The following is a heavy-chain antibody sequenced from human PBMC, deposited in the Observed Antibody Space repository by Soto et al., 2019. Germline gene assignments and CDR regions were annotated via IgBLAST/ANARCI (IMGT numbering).Heavy chain of an antibody. V-gene: IGHV3-23*01. J-gene: IGHJ3*02. CDR3: AKCMQAYWNYDAHHI. D-gene: IGHD1-7*01. Sequence: EVKLLESGGGLVQPGGSLRLSCAASGFTFSTYSMSWVRQAPGKGLEWVAHITATGGTTYYADSVKGRFTISRDTSRNTQYLQMNSLRAEDTALYYCAKCMQAYWNYDAHHIWGQGTMVTVSS. CDR2: ITATGGTT. CDR1: GFTFSTYS.